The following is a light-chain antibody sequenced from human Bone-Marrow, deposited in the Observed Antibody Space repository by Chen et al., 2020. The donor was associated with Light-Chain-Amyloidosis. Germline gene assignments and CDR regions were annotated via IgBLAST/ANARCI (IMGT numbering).Light chain of an antibody. Sequence: SYELTQPPSVAVSPGQTDRITCTGDDLPTKYAYWYQQKPGQAPVLVIHRDTERPSGISERFSGSSSGTTATLTISGVQAEDEADYHCQSADSSGTYDVIFGGGTKLTVL. J-gene: IGLJ2*01. V-gene: IGLV3-25*03. CDR1: DLPTKY. CDR3: QSADSSGTYDVI. CDR2: RDT.